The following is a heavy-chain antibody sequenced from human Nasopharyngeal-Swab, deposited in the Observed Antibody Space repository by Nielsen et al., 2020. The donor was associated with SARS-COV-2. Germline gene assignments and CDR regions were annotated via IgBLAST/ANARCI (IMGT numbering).Heavy chain of an antibody. CDR1: GFTVSAFG. D-gene: IGHD6-6*01. Sequence: GGSLRLSCAASGFTVSAFGMHWVRQAPGEVLEWVAHISYDGHTQYYSDSVTGRFTISRDNSKNTLDLQMNSLRPEDTAVYYCARDDGQLGDSWGQGTLVTVSP. CDR2: ISYDGHTQ. J-gene: IGHJ4*02. V-gene: IGHV3-30*03. CDR3: ARDDGQLGDS.